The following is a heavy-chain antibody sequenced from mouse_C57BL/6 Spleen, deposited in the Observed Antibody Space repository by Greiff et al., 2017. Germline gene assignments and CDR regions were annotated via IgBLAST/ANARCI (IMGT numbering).Heavy chain of an antibody. CDR3: ALYYDYDSYFDY. CDR2: ISYDGSN. J-gene: IGHJ2*01. Sequence: EVKLQESGPGLVKPSQSLSLTCSVTGYSITSGYYWNWIRQFPGNKLEWMGYISYDGSNNYNPSLKNRISITRDTSKNQFFLKLNSVTTEDTATYYCALYYDYDSYFDYWGQGTTLTVSS. V-gene: IGHV3-6*01. D-gene: IGHD2-4*01. CDR1: GYSITSGYY.